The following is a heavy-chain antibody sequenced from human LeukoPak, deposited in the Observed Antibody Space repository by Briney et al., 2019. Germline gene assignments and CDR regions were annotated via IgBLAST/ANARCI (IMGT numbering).Heavy chain of an antibody. CDR3: ARGSYDCSSASCLGREGYFDD. D-gene: IGHD2-2*01. CDR1: GGSFSGYY. CDR2: INHSGST. V-gene: IGHV4-34*01. J-gene: IGHJ4*02. Sequence: SETLSLTCAVYGGSFSGYYWSWIRQPPGKGLEWIGEINHSGSTNYNPSLKSRVTISVDTSKNQFSLKLSSVTAADTAVYYCARGSYDCSSASCLGREGYFDDWGQGTLVTVSS.